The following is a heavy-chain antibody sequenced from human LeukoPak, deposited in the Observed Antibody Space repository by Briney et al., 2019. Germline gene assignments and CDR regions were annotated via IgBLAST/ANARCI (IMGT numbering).Heavy chain of an antibody. D-gene: IGHD3-3*01. CDR3: ARDASSYDFWSGGDY. CDR2: INPSGGST. Sequence: ASVKVSCKASGYTFTSYYMHWVRQAPGQGLEWMGIINPSGGSTSYAQKFQGRVTMTRDTSTSTVYMELSSLRSEDTAVYYCARDASSYDFWSGGDYWGQGTLVTVSS. V-gene: IGHV1-46*01. J-gene: IGHJ4*02. CDR1: GYTFTSYY.